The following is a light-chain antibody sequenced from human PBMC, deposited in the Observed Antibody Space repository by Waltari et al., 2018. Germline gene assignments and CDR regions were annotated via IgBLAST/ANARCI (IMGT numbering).Light chain of an antibody. CDR1: QGITSR. J-gene: IGKJ3*01. CDR3: QQANTFPVT. CDR2: DAS. V-gene: IGKV1-12*01. Sequence: DIQMTQSPSAVSAFVGDSVIITCRASQGITSRLAWYQQKPGRAPKLLIYDASSLQSGVPSRFSGSGSETDFTLTINNLQPEDIATYFCQQANTFPVTFGPGTKVDIK.